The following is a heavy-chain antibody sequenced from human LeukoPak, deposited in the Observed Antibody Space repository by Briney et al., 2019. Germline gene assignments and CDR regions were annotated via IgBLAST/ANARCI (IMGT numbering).Heavy chain of an antibody. D-gene: IGHD5-24*01. J-gene: IGHJ3*02. CDR1: GDSVSSNSAA. Sequence: SQTLSLTCAISGDSVSSNSAAWNWIRQSPSRGLEWLGRTYYRSKWYNDYAVSVKSRITINPDTSKNQFSLQLNSVTPEQTVVYYCARGPRDGYPIGDAFDIWGQGTMVTVSS. CDR3: ARGPRDGYPIGDAFDI. V-gene: IGHV6-1*01. CDR2: TYYRSKWYN.